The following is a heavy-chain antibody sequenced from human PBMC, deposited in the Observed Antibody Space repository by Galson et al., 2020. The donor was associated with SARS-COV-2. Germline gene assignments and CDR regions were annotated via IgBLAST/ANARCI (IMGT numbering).Heavy chain of an antibody. Sequence: GESLKISCATAGFTFSAYSMNWLRQTPEKGLEWVASISRSSTYIYYADSVKDRFTISRDNAKNSLYLQMNSLRDEDTALYYCARGTDGDYFEYWGQGTPVTVSS. V-gene: IGHV3-21*06. D-gene: IGHD4-17*01. CDR2: ISRSSTYI. J-gene: IGHJ4*02. CDR1: GFTFSAYS. CDR3: ARGTDGDYFEY.